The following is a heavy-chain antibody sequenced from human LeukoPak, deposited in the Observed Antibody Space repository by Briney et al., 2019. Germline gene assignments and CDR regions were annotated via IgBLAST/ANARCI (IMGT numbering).Heavy chain of an antibody. D-gene: IGHD2-15*01. CDR1: GYTFTHYA. V-gene: IGHV7-4-1*02. J-gene: IGHJ5*02. CDR2: ITTNGGTP. Sequence: GASVKVSCRASGYTFTHYALNWVRQAPGQGLEWMGWITTNGGTPTYARGFTGRFVFSLDTSVSTAYLQISSLEAEDTAVYYCARGVGYCSGGSCLFDPWGQGTLITVSS. CDR3: ARGVGYCSGGSCLFDP.